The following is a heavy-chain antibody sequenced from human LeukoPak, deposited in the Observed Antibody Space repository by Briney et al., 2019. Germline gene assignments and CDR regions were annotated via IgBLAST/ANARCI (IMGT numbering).Heavy chain of an antibody. CDR3: ARADALDATVRYLLTYFQH. CDR1: GGTFSSYA. V-gene: IGHV1-69*06. Sequence: AASVKVSCKASGGTFSSYAISWVRQAPGQGLEWMGGIIPIFGTANYAQKFQGRVTITADKSTSTAYMELSSLRSEDTAVYYCARADALDATVRYLLTYFQHWGQGTLVTVSS. D-gene: IGHD4-17*01. J-gene: IGHJ1*01. CDR2: IIPIFGTA.